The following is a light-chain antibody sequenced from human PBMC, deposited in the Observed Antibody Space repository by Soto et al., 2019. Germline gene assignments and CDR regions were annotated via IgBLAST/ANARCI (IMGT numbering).Light chain of an antibody. Sequence: DIQMTQSPSTLSASVGDRVTITCRASETINNWLAWYQQKPGKAPKLLIYKASTLEGGVPSRFSGSGSGTEFTLTISSLQPEDFATYYCQQLNSYPLTFGPGTKVDI. CDR2: KAS. J-gene: IGKJ3*01. CDR3: QQLNSYPLT. CDR1: ETINNW. V-gene: IGKV1-5*03.